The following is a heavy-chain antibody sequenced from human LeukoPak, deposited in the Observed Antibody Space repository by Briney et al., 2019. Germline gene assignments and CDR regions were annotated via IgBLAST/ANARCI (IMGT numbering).Heavy chain of an antibody. Sequence: ASVKVSCKASGYSFIGYYIHWVRQAPGQGLEWMGWINPNSGGANYAQKFQGRVTMTRDTSISTVYMELTRLRSDHTAMYYCAKSTNWGSISDGFDIWGQGTMVTVAS. D-gene: IGHD7-27*01. V-gene: IGHV1-2*02. CDR2: INPNSGGA. CDR1: GYSFIGYY. J-gene: IGHJ3*02. CDR3: AKSTNWGSISDGFDI.